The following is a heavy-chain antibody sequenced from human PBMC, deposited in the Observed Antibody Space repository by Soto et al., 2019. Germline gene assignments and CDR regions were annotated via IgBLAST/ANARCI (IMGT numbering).Heavy chain of an antibody. D-gene: IGHD3-22*01. Sequence: GGSLRLSCAASGFTFSSYGMHWVRQAPGKGLEWVAVISYDGSNKYYADSVKGRFTISRDNSKNTLYLQMNSLRAEDTAVYYCAKDGYDSSGFDYWGQGTLVPSPQ. CDR3: AKDGYDSSGFDY. CDR2: ISYDGSNK. V-gene: IGHV3-30*18. J-gene: IGHJ4*02. CDR1: GFTFSSYG.